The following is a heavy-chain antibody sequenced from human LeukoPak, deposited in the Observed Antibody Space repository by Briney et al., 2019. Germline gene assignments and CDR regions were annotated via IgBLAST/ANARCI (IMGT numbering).Heavy chain of an antibody. CDR3: ARAAPGTLVDY. CDR2: ISGSGGST. CDR1: GFTFSSYG. J-gene: IGHJ4*02. Sequence: GGTLRLSCAASGFTFSSYGMSWVRQAPGKGLEWVSAISGSGGSTYYADSVKGRFTISRDNAKNTLYLQMNSLRAEDTAVYYCARAAPGTLVDYWGQGTLVTVSS. V-gene: IGHV3-23*01. D-gene: IGHD6-13*01.